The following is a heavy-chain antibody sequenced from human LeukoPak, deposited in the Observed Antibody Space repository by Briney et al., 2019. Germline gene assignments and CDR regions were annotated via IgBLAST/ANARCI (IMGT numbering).Heavy chain of an antibody. D-gene: IGHD6-19*01. CDR1: GFAFSSDA. CDR2: ISYDGSNA. Sequence: GGSLRLSCSASGFAFSSDAMHWVRQAPGRGLEWLAVISYDGSNADHAESVRGRFTISRDNSKNTLFLQMNSLRPEDTAVYYRARDLVYSSGWFAGELDHWGLGTLVIVSS. V-gene: IGHV3-30*04. J-gene: IGHJ4*02. CDR3: ARDLVYSSGWFAGELDH.